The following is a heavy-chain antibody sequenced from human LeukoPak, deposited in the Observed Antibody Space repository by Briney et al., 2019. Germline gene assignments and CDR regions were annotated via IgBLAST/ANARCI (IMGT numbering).Heavy chain of an antibody. CDR1: GGTFTSYA. CDR3: ARERRYSGYDGFDY. V-gene: IGHV1-69*04. CDR2: IIPILGIA. D-gene: IGHD5-12*01. J-gene: IGHJ4*02. Sequence: SVKVSCKASGGTFTSYAISWVRQAPGQGLEWMGRIIPILGIANYAQKFQGRVTITADKSTSKAYMELSSLRYEDTDVYYCARERRYSGYDGFDYWGQGTLVTVSS.